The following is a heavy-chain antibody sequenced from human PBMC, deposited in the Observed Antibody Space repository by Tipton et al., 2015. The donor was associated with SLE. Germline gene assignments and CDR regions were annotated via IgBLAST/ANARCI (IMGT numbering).Heavy chain of an antibody. Sequence: QLVQSGGGVVQPGRSLRLSCAASGFTFSSYAMTWVRQAPGKGLEWVAVIYASRSTYFADSVRGRFTISRDNSKNTLFLQMNSLRTEGTAVYYCAKDISEGYSGYYLDYWGQGTLVTVSS. D-gene: IGHD6-19*01. V-gene: IGHV3-23*03. CDR3: AKDISEGYSGYYLDY. CDR2: IYASRST. CDR1: GFTFSSYA. J-gene: IGHJ4*02.